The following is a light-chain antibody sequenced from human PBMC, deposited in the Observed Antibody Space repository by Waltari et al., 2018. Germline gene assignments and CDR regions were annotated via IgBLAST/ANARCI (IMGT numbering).Light chain of an antibody. V-gene: IGLV3-19*01. J-gene: IGLJ2*01. CDR1: SPRSYY. CDR3: HSRDASGVGGS. Sequence: SSELTQDPAVSVAMGQTVRITCQGDSPRSYYASWYQQRPGQAPILVIYYKDNRPSGVPDRFSGSSSHNTASLTITGAQAEDEASYYCHSRDASGVGGSFGGGTKLTVL. CDR2: YKD.